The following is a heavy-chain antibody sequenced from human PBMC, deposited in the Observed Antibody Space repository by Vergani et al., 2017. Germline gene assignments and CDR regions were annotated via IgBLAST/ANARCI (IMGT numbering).Heavy chain of an antibody. Sequence: EVQLVESGGGLVQPGRSLRLSCAASGFTFDDYAMHWVRQAPGKGLEWVSGISWNSGSIGYADSVKGRFTISRDNAKNSLYLQMNSLRAEDTALYYCASGVGGPVGYWGQGTLVTVSS. J-gene: IGHJ4*02. D-gene: IGHD1-26*01. CDR3: ASGVGGPVGY. V-gene: IGHV3-9*01. CDR2: ISWNSGSI. CDR1: GFTFDDYA.